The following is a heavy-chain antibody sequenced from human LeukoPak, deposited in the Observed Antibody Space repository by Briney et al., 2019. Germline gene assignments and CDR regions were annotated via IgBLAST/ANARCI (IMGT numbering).Heavy chain of an antibody. D-gene: IGHD2-2*01. CDR3: ARGPYPLVN. V-gene: IGHV4-34*01. CDR1: GESFRGYY. CDR2: VNHSGST. J-gene: IGHJ4*02. Sequence: PSETLSLTCAVYGESFRGYYWSWIRQPPGKGLEWIGEVNHSGSTNYNPSLKSRVTISVDTSKNQFSLKLNSVTAADTAVYYCARGPYPLVNWDQGTLVTVSS.